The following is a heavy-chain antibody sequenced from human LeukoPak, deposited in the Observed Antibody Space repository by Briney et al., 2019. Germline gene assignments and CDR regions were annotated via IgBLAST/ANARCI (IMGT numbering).Heavy chain of an antibody. V-gene: IGHV3-23*01. Sequence: GGSLRLSCAVSGITLSNYGMSWVRQAPGKGLEWVSGSGSGGNTYYADSVKGRFTISRDNSKNTLYLQMNSLRAEGTAVYFCAKRGVVIRVILVGFHKEAYYFDSWGQGALVTVSS. CDR3: AKRGVVIRVILVGFHKEAYYFDS. J-gene: IGHJ4*02. CDR1: GITLSNYG. D-gene: IGHD3-22*01. CDR2: SGSGGNT.